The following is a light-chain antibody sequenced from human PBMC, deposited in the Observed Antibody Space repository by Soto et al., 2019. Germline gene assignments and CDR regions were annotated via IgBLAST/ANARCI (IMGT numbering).Light chain of an antibody. Sequence: IVITQSPASLSVSPGERATLSCRASQTVTSNVAWYQQKPGQAPRLLIYGASSRATAFPARFSGSGSGTEFTLTISSLQSEDFAVYFCQQYNDWPLTFGGGTKVDIK. CDR1: QTVTSN. CDR2: GAS. CDR3: QQYNDWPLT. J-gene: IGKJ4*01. V-gene: IGKV3-15*01.